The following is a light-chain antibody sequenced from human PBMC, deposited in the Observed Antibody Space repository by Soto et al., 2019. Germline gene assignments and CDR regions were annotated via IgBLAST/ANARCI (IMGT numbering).Light chain of an antibody. CDR1: QSVSSSY. Sequence: EIVLTQSPGTLSLSPGERATLSCRASQSVSSSYLAWYQQKPGQAPRLLIYGASSRATGIPDRFSGSGSGTDFTLTISRLEPEDFAVYYCQQYGGFGQGTKVDIK. V-gene: IGKV3-20*01. J-gene: IGKJ1*01. CDR2: GAS. CDR3: QQYGG.